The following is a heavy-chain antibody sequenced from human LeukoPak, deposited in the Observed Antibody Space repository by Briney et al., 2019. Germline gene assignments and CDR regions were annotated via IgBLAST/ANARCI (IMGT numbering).Heavy chain of an antibody. Sequence: PSETLSLTCAVYGGSFSGYYWSWIRQPPGKGLEWIGEINHSGSTNYNPSLKSRVTISVDTSKNQFSLKLSSATAADTAVYYCARANDYIVVVPAAPYYYYGMDVWGQGTTVTVSS. CDR2: INHSGST. V-gene: IGHV4-34*01. CDR3: ARANDYIVVVPAAPYYYYGMDV. D-gene: IGHD2-2*01. CDR1: GGSFSGYY. J-gene: IGHJ6*02.